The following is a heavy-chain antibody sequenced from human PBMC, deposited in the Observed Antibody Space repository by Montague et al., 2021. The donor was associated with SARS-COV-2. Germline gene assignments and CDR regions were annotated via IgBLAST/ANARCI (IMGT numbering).Heavy chain of an antibody. CDR1: GGSISSYY. CDR2: IYYSGST. CDR3: ARDLPPSRPRNPV. J-gene: IGHJ4*02. D-gene: IGHD2/OR15-2a*01. Sequence: SETLSLTCTVSGGSISSYYWSWIRQPPGKGLEWIGYIYYSGSTNYNPSLKSRVTISVDTSKNQFSLRLSSVTAADTAVYHCARDLPPSRPRNPVWGQGTLVTVSS. V-gene: IGHV4-59*01.